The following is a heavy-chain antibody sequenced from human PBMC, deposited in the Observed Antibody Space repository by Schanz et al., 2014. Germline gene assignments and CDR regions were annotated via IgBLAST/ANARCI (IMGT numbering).Heavy chain of an antibody. V-gene: IGHV3-23*01. Sequence: EVQLMESGGGLVKPGGSLRLSCAASGFTFGDYAMTWVRQAPGKGLEWVSAINTGVNTYYADSVRGRFTMSRDNSKNTLYLQMNSLRAEDTAVYYCAKGRFGELSAFDIWGQGTMVTVSS. CDR3: AKGRFGELSAFDI. CDR1: GFTFGDYA. J-gene: IGHJ3*02. D-gene: IGHD3-10*01. CDR2: INTGVNT.